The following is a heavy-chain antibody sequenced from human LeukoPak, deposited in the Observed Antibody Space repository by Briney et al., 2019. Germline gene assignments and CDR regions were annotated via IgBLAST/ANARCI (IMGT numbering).Heavy chain of an antibody. CDR3: AKEGLRFFDF. D-gene: IGHD5-12*01. J-gene: IGHJ4*02. CDR2: ISWNSRSI. Sequence: GGSLRLSCATSGFTFNDYAMYWARQAPGKGLEWVSGISWNSRSIAYADSVKGRFTISRDNSKRTLYLQMNSLRSEDTAVYYCAKEGLRFFDFWGQGTLVTVSS. CDR1: GFTFNDYA. V-gene: IGHV3-9*01.